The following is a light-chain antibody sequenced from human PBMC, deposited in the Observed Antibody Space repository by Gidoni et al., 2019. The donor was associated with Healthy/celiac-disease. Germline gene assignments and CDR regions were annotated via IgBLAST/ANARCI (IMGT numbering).Light chain of an antibody. CDR3: QQSYSTPLT. V-gene: IGKV1-39*01. CDR1: QSISSY. CDR2: AAS. J-gene: IGKJ4*01. Sequence: DIQMTQSPSSLSASVGDRVTITCRASQSISSYLNWYQQKPGKAPKLLIYAASSLQSGVPSRFSGSGSGTDFTLTISSLQPEDFVTYYCQQSYSTPLTFXGXTKVXIK.